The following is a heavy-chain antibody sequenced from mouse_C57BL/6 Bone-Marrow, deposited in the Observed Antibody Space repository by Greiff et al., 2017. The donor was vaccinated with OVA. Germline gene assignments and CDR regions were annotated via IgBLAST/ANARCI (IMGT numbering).Heavy chain of an antibody. CDR3: TTYYYGLDYFDY. CDR2: IDPENGDT. CDR1: GFNIKDDY. Sequence: DVQLQESGAELVRPGASVKLSCTASGFNIKDDYMHWVKQRPEQGLEWIGWIDPENGDTEYASKFQGKATITADTSSNTAYLQLSSLTSEDTAVYYCTTYYYGLDYFDYWGQGTTLTVSS. V-gene: IGHV14-4*01. J-gene: IGHJ2*01. D-gene: IGHD1-1*01.